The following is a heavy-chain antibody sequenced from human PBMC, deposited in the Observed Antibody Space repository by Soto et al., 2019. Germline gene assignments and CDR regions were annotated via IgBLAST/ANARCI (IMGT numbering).Heavy chain of an antibody. CDR3: ARDASRITIFGVVIIGHYYYGMDG. CDR1: GYTFTSYY. D-gene: IGHD3-3*01. Sequence: ASVKVSCKASGYTFTSYYMHWVRQAPGQGLEWMGIINPSGGSTSYAQKFQGRVTMTRDTSTSTVYMELSSLRSEDTAVYYCARDASRITIFGVVIIGHYYYGMDGWGPGTTVTVSS. V-gene: IGHV1-46*01. CDR2: INPSGGST. J-gene: IGHJ6*02.